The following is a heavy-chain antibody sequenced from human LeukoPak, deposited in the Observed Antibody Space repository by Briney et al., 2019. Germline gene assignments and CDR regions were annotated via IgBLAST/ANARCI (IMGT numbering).Heavy chain of an antibody. CDR3: AKFYDILTGYFDH. CDR2: ISGGGGGT. V-gene: IGHV3-23*01. Sequence: GGSLRLSCAASGFTFTTYAMGWVRESPGKGLEWVSSISGGGGGTYYAEFVKGRFTISRDNSKNTLYLQMNSLRAEDTAVYYCAKFYDILTGYFDHWGQGTLVTVSS. D-gene: IGHD3-9*01. CDR1: GFTFTTYA. J-gene: IGHJ4*02.